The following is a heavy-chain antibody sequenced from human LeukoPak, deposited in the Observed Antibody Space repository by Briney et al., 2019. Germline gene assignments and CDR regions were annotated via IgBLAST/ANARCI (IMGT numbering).Heavy chain of an antibody. CDR1: GYRFSSYW. J-gene: IGHJ4*02. Sequence: GESLKISCKGPGYRFSSYWIAWVRQMPGKGLEWMGIIFPGDSDTKYSPSFQGQVTISADKSISTAYLQWSSLKASDTAIYYCAILLYEYTSGWYPLNYWGQGTLVTVSS. CDR3: AILLYEYTSGWYPLNY. CDR2: IFPGDSDT. V-gene: IGHV5-51*01. D-gene: IGHD6-19*01.